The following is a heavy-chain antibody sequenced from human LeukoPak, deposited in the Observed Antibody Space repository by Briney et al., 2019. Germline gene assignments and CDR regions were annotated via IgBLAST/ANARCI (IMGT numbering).Heavy chain of an antibody. CDR2: ISGSGGST. CDR1: GFTFSSYA. Sequence: GGSLRLSCAASGFTFSSYAMSWVRQAPGKGLDWVSAISGSGGSTYYADSVKGRFTISRDNSKNTLYLQMNSLRAEDTAVYYCAKDSRTYYYDSSGYYFDYWGQGTLVTVSS. V-gene: IGHV3-23*01. J-gene: IGHJ4*02. CDR3: AKDSRTYYYDSSGYYFDY. D-gene: IGHD3-22*01.